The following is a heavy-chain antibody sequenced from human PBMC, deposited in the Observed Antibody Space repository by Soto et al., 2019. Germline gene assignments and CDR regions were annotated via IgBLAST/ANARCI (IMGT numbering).Heavy chain of an antibody. J-gene: IGHJ4*02. V-gene: IGHV3-74*01. CDR2: VHGDGRSA. Sequence: EVQLVESGGGLVQPGGSLTLSCAASGFSFGSHWIHWVRQAPGKGLVWVSRVHGDGRSASYADSVKGRFTVSTDSAKNTLDLQMNSLRVEDTAVYYCAKDHVVDGHVYGSSELFFWGQGTQVTVSS. CDR3: AKDHVVDGHVYGSSELFF. D-gene: IGHD6-6*01. CDR1: GFSFGSHW.